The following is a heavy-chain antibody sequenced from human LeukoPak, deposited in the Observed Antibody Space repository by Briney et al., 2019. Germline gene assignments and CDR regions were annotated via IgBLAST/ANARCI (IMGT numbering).Heavy chain of an antibody. Sequence: PSETLSLTCAVYGVSFSGYYWSWIRQPPGKGLEWIGEINHSGSTNYNPSLKSRVTISVDTSKNQFSLKLSSVTAADTAVYYCARGPFWSSGYYLYYYYGMDVWGQGTTVTVSS. CDR3: ARGPFWSSGYYLYYYYGMDV. D-gene: IGHD3-22*01. J-gene: IGHJ6*02. CDR1: GVSFSGYY. V-gene: IGHV4-34*01. CDR2: INHSGST.